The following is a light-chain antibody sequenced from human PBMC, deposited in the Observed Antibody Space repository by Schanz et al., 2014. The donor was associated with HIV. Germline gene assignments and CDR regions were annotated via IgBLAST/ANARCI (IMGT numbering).Light chain of an antibody. CDR1: QSVSSSY. V-gene: IGKV3D-20*02. Sequence: EIVMTQSPATLSVSPGERATLSCRASQSVSSSYLAWYQQKPGQAPRLLIYGTSSRATGIPDRFSGSGSGTDFSLTISSLEPEDFAVYYCQQRSKWPRSFGGGTKVEIK. J-gene: IGKJ4*01. CDR2: GTS. CDR3: QQRSKWPRS.